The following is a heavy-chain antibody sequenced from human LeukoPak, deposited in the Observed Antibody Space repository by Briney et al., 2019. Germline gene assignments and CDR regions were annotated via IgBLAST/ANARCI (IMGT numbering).Heavy chain of an antibody. CDR2: ISGSGGST. V-gene: IGHV3-23*01. J-gene: IGHJ4*02. CDR3: AKGRKWELLPLHFDY. Sequence: GGSLRLSCAASGFTFSSYAMSWVRQAPGKGLEWVSAISGSGGSTYYADSVKGRFTISRDNSKNTLHLQMNSLRAEDTAVYYCAKGRKWELLPLHFDYWGQGTLVTVSS. CDR1: GFTFSSYA. D-gene: IGHD1-26*01.